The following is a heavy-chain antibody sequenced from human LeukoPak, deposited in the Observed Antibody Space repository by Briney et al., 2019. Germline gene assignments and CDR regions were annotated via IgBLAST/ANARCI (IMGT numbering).Heavy chain of an antibody. CDR3: AKDAGEGTTPVY. Sequence: GGSLRLSCAASGFTFSSYAMHWVRQAPGKGLEWVAIILPDGVTKFYADAVKGRFTISRDNSRNTMYLQMNSLTSEDTAVYYCAKDAGEGTTPVYWGQGTLVTVSS. D-gene: IGHD2-15*01. CDR1: GFTFSSYA. CDR2: ILPDGVTK. J-gene: IGHJ4*01. V-gene: IGHV3-30-3*01.